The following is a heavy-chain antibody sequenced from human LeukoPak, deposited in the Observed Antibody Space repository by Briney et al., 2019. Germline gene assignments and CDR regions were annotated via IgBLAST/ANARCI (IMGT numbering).Heavy chain of an antibody. D-gene: IGHD3-10*01. J-gene: IGHJ5*02. V-gene: IGHV1-2*02. CDR3: AREWELLWFGELSNWFDP. Sequence: VASVKVSCKASGYTFADYYIHWVRQATGQGLEWMGWINPNSGGTNYAQKFQGRVTMTRDTSISTAYMELSRLRSDDTAVYYCAREWELLWFGELSNWFDPWGQGTLVTVSS. CDR1: GYTFADYY. CDR2: INPNSGGT.